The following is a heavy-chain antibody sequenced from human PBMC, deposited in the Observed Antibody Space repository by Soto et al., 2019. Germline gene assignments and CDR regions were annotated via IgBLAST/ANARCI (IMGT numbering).Heavy chain of an antibody. CDR3: ATDSSSSAPDFDY. D-gene: IGHD6-6*01. V-gene: IGHV3-30-3*01. J-gene: IGHJ4*02. CDR1: GFTFSSYA. CDR2: ISYDGSNK. Sequence: LRLSCAASGFTFSSYAMHWVRQAPGRGLEWVAVISYDGSNKYYADSVKGRFTISRDNSKNTLYLQMNSLRAEDTAVYYCATDSSSSAPDFDYWGQGTLVTVSS.